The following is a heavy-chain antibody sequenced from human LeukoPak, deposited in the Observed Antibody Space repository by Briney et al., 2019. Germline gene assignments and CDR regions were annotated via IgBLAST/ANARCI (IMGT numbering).Heavy chain of an antibody. V-gene: IGHV1-2*02. Sequence: ASVKVSCKASGYTFTSYGISWVRQAPGQGLEWMGWINPNSGGTNYAQKFQGRVTMTRDTSISTTYMELSRLRSDDTAVYYCARGVGYCSGGSCYYYYGMDVWGQGTTVTVSS. CDR3: ARGVGYCSGGSCYYYYGMDV. CDR2: INPNSGGT. CDR1: GYTFTSYG. J-gene: IGHJ6*02. D-gene: IGHD2-15*01.